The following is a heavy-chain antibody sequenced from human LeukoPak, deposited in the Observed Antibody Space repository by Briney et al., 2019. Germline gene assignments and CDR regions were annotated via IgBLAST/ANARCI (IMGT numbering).Heavy chain of an antibody. Sequence: GGSLRLSCAASGFTFSSYGMHWVRQAPGKGLEWVAVISYDGSNKYYADSVKGRFTISRGNSKNTLYLQMNSLRAEDTAVYYCAKDLMDYGDPFSPDYWGQGTLVTVSS. D-gene: IGHD4-17*01. CDR3: AKDLMDYGDPFSPDY. CDR2: ISYDGSNK. V-gene: IGHV3-30*18. J-gene: IGHJ4*02. CDR1: GFTFSSYG.